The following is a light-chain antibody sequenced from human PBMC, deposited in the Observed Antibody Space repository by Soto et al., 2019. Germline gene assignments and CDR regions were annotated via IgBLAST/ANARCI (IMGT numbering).Light chain of an antibody. CDR3: SSYTTSNTRQIV. CDR1: SSDVGGYNY. V-gene: IGLV2-14*03. J-gene: IGLJ1*01. Sequence: QSVLTQPASVSGSPGQSITISCTGTSSDVGGYNYVSWYQQHPGKAPKLMIFDVGNPPSGVSNRFSGSKSGNTASLTISGLQPEGAADYYCSSYTTSNTRQIVFGTGTKLTAL. CDR2: DVG.